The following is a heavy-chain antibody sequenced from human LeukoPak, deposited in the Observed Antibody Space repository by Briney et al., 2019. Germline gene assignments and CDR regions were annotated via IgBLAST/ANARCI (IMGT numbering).Heavy chain of an antibody. D-gene: IGHD5-18*01. CDR3: AKHKDDGYSYGAPLDY. CDR2: ISGSGGST. Sequence: GGSLRLSCAASGFTFSSYAMSWVRQAPGKGLEWVSAISGSGGSTYYADSVKGRFTISRDNSKNTLYLQMNSLRAEDTAVYYCAKHKDDGYSYGAPLDYWGQGTLVTVSS. V-gene: IGHV3-23*01. CDR1: GFTFSSYA. J-gene: IGHJ4*02.